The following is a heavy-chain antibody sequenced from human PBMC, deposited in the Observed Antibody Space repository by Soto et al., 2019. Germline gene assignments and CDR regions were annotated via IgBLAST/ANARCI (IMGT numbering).Heavy chain of an antibody. CDR1: GFTFSTYA. D-gene: IGHD1-1*01. CDR3: VKGYWKGEV. V-gene: IGHV3-23*01. CDR2: ISGSGGSI. J-gene: IGHJ6*02. Sequence: EVQLLESGGGLVQPGGSLRLSCAASGFTFSTYAMNWVRQAPGNGLEWVSAISGSGGSIHYADSVKGRFTISRDNSKNALNLKMISLRADDTIVHHCVKGYWKGEVWGQWTTVTVSS.